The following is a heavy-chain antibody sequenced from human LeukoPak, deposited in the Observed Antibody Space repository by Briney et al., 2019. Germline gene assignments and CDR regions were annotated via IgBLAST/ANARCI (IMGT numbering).Heavy chain of an antibody. D-gene: IGHD3-22*01. Sequence: GGSLRLSCAASGFTFSSYSMNWVRQAPGKGLEWASYISSSSSTIYYADSVKGRFTISRDNAKDSLYLQMNSLRAEDTAVYYCARDPLYYDSSGYGAFDIWGQGTMVTVSS. CDR2: ISSSSSTI. J-gene: IGHJ3*02. CDR1: GFTFSSYS. V-gene: IGHV3-48*04. CDR3: ARDPLYYDSSGYGAFDI.